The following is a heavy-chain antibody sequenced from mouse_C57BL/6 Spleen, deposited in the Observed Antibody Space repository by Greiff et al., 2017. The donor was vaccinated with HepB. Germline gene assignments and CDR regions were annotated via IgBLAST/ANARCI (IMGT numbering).Heavy chain of an antibody. D-gene: IGHD3-3*01. J-gene: IGHJ4*01. CDR3: ARELGDAMDY. CDR1: GYAFSSSW. CDR2: IYPGDGDT. Sequence: VQLQESGPELVKPGASVKISCKASGYAFSSSWMNWVKQRPGKGLEWIGRIYPGDGDTNYNGKFKGKATLTADKSSSTAYMQLSSLTSEDSAVYFCARELGDAMDYWGQGTSVTVSS. V-gene: IGHV1-82*01.